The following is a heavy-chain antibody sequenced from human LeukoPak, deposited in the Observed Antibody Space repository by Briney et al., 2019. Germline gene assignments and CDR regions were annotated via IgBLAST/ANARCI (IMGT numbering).Heavy chain of an antibody. V-gene: IGHV1-69*06. CDR2: IIPMFGTA. J-gene: IGHJ6*03. CDR3: ARHRAGYSYGSDYYYYYYMDV. Sequence: GASVKVSCKASGGTFSSYAISWVRQAPGQGLEWMGGIIPMFGTANYAQKFQGRVTITADKSMSTAYMEVSSLRSEDTAVYYCARHRAGYSYGSDYYYYYYMDVWGKGTTVTVSS. D-gene: IGHD5-18*01. CDR1: GGTFSSYA.